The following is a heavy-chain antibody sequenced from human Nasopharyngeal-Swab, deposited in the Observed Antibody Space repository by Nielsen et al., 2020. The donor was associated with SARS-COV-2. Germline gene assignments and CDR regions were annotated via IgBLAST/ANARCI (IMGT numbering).Heavy chain of an antibody. V-gene: IGHV3-15*01. CDR3: TTAEKGGSWYYYYGMDV. Sequence: GESLKISCAASGFTFSNAWMSWVRPAPGKGLEWVGRIKSKTDGGTTDYAAPVKGRFTISRDDSKNTLYLQMNSLKTEDTAVYYCTTAEKGGSWYYYYGMDVWGQGTTVTVSS. CDR2: IKSKTDGGTT. D-gene: IGHD3-10*01. CDR1: GFTFSNAW. J-gene: IGHJ6*02.